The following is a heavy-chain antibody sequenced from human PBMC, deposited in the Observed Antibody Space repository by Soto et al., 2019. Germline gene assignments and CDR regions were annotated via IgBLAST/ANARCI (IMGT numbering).Heavy chain of an antibody. Sequence: HPGGSLRLSCAASGFTFSGYWMHWVRQVPGKGLVWVSRIKSDGSSTSYADSVKGRFTISRDNAKNTLYLQMDSLRAEDTAVYYCARSDWFDPWGQGTMVTVS. CDR2: IKSDGSST. J-gene: IGHJ5*02. CDR1: GFTFSGYW. V-gene: IGHV3-74*01. CDR3: ARSDWFDP.